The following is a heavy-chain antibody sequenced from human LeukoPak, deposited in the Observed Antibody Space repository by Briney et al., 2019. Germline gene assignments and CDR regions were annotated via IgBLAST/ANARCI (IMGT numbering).Heavy chain of an antibody. Sequence: GGSLRLSCAASGFTFSSYAMSWVRQAPGKGLEWVSAISGSGGSTYYADSVKGRFTISRDNSKNTLYLQMNSLRAEDTAVYYCAKYGCSGGSCYHEACDYRGQGTLVAVSS. J-gene: IGHJ4*02. V-gene: IGHV3-23*01. CDR1: GFTFSSYA. D-gene: IGHD2-15*01. CDR3: AKYGCSGGSCYHEACDY. CDR2: ISGSGGST.